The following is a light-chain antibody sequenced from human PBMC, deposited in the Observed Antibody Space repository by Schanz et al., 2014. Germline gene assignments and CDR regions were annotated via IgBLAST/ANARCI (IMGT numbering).Light chain of an antibody. CDR2: EVN. Sequence: QSALTQPASVSGSPGQSITISCTGTSSDVGSYNLVSWYQQHPGKAPKLMIYEVNKRPSGVPDRFSGSKSGNTASLTVSGLQAEDEADYYCSSYAGSTNSAVFGGGTQLTVL. V-gene: IGLV2-23*02. CDR3: SSYAGSTNSAV. J-gene: IGLJ7*01. CDR1: SSDVGSYNL.